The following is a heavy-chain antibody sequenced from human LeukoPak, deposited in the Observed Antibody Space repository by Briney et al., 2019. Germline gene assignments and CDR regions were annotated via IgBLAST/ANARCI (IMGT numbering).Heavy chain of an antibody. Sequence: ASVKVSCKASGYTFTDYYMHWVRQAPGQGLEWMGWLNPNSGDTNYAQKFQGRVSMTRDTSISTAYMDLSDLRSDDTAVYFCARGRNIEMTTMSGGSDYWGQGTLVTVSS. D-gene: IGHD5-24*01. CDR3: ARGRNIEMTTMSGGSDY. CDR2: LNPNSGDT. CDR1: GYTFTDYY. V-gene: IGHV1-2*02. J-gene: IGHJ4*02.